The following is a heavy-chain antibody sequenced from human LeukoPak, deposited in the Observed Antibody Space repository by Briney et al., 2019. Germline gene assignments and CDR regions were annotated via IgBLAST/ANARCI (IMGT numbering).Heavy chain of an antibody. CDR1: GYIFTNHA. D-gene: IGHD3-3*01. CDR3: ARGFWNRGTWGPYYFDY. Sequence: ASVKLSCKASGYIFTNHAMQWVRQAPGQRLEWMGWINAGNGDTKYSQNFQGRFTITRDTPAGTVYMDLSSLRYEDTAVYYCARGFWNRGTWGPYYFDYWGQGTLVTVSS. CDR2: INAGNGDT. J-gene: IGHJ4*02. V-gene: IGHV1-3*01.